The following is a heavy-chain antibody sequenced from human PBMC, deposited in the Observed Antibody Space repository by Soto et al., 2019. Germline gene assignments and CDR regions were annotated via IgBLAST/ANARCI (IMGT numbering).Heavy chain of an antibody. J-gene: IGHJ6*02. CDR1: GYTFIRYG. CDR3: ARGGYYDNSWGKLSHYGLDV. D-gene: IGHD3-16*01. CDR2: ISPYNDHT. V-gene: IGHV1-18*01. Sequence: QVQLAQSTGEVKKPGASVRVSCKATGYTFIRYGIAWVRQAPGQGFEWMGWISPYNDHTVYAQKCQGRVTMTADTSTRTVYMNLRGLKSDDTAVYYCARGGYYDNSWGKLSHYGLDVWGQGTSVSVSS.